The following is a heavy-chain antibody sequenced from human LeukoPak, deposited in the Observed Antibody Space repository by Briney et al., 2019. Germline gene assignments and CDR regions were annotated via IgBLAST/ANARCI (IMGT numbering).Heavy chain of an antibody. CDR1: GYTFTSYA. J-gene: IGHJ4*02. CDR3: ARGRSSGWYVSED. D-gene: IGHD6-19*01. Sequence: ASVKVSCKASGYTFTSYAMNWVRQAPGQGLECMGWINTNTGNPTYAHGFTGRFVFSLDTSVSTAYLQINSLKAEDTAVYYCARGRSSGWYVSEDWGQGTLVTVSS. CDR2: INTNTGNP. V-gene: IGHV7-4-1*02.